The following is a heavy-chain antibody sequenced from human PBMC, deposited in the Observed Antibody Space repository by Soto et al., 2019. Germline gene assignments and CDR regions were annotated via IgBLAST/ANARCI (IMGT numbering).Heavy chain of an antibody. V-gene: IGHV1-18*01. J-gene: IGHJ4*02. CDR1: GYTFTSYG. D-gene: IGHD3-10*01. CDR2: ISAYNGNT. CDR3: ARGSRLLWFGEFDY. Sequence: ASVKVSCKASGYTFTSYGISWVRQAPGQGLEWMGWISAYNGNTNYAQKLQGRVTMTTDTSTSTAYMELRSLRSDDTSVYYCARGSRLLWFGEFDYWGQGTLVTVSS.